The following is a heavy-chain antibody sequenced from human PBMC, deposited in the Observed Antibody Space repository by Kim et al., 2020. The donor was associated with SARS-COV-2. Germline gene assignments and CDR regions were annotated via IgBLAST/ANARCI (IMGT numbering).Heavy chain of an antibody. CDR3: AKDMALRYFDWLFDY. J-gene: IGHJ4*02. D-gene: IGHD3-9*01. Sequence: GGSLRLSCAASGFTFSSYAMHWVRQAPGKGLEWVAVISYDGSNKYYADSVKGRFTISRDNSKNTLYLQMNSLRAEDTAVYYCAKDMALRYFDWLFDYWGQGSLVTVSS. CDR1: GFTFSSYA. CDR2: ISYDGSNK. V-gene: IGHV3-30*18.